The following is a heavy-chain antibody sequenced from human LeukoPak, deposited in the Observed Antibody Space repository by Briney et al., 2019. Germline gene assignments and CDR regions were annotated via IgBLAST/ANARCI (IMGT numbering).Heavy chain of an antibody. D-gene: IGHD1-1*01. CDR3: AGCAGNSCYFDY. CDR2: IKQDGSAK. V-gene: IGHV3-7*01. Sequence: GGSLRLSCAASGFSFISYWMSWVRQAPGKGLEWVANIKQDGSAKDYVDSVKGRFTISRDNAKNSLYLQLNSLRAEDTAVYYCAGCAGNSCYFDYWGQGTLVIVSS. J-gene: IGHJ4*02. CDR1: GFSFISYW.